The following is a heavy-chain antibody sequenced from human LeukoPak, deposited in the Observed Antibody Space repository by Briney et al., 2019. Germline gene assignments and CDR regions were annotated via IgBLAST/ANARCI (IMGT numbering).Heavy chain of an antibody. CDR1: GGTFSGYA. D-gene: IGHD2-2*01. CDR3: AYLPDIVVVPAAMGKLIDAFDI. CDR2: IIPIFGTA. Sequence: GASVKVSCKASGGTFSGYAISWVRQAPGQGLEWMGGIIPIFGTANYAQKFQGRVTITADESTSTAYMELSSLRSEDTAVYYCAYLPDIVVVPAAMGKLIDAFDIWGQGTMVTVSS. J-gene: IGHJ3*02. V-gene: IGHV1-69*01.